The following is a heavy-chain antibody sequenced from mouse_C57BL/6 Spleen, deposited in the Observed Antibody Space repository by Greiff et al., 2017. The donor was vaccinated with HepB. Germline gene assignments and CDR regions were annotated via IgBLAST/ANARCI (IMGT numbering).Heavy chain of an antibody. J-gene: IGHJ1*03. V-gene: IGHV1-50*01. CDR1: GYTFTSYW. CDR3: ARGGWYWYVDV. D-gene: IGHD2-3*01. Sequence: QVQLQQPGAELVKPGASVKLSCKASGYTFTSYWMQWVKQRPGQGLEWIGEIDPSDSYTNYNQKFKGKATLTVDTSSSTAYMQLSSLTSEDSAVYYCARGGWYWYVDVWGTGTTVTVSS. CDR2: IDPSDSYT.